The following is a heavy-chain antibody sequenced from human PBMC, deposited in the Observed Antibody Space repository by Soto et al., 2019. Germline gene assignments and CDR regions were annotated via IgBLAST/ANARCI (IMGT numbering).Heavy chain of an antibody. CDR2: IYYSGST. J-gene: IGHJ6*02. V-gene: IGHV4-59*01. D-gene: IGHD4-17*01. Sequence: PSDTLSLTCTVSGGSISIYYWSWIRQPPGKGLEWIGYIYYSGSTNYNPSLKSRVTISVDTSKNQFSLKLSSVTAADTAVYYCARDSAPYGGYVPLSNYYYGMDVWGQGTTVTVSS. CDR1: GGSISIYY. CDR3: ARDSAPYGGYVPLSNYYYGMDV.